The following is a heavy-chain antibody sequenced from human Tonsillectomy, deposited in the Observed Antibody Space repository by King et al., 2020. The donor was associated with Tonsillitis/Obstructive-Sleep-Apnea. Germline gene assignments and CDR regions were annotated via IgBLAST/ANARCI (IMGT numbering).Heavy chain of an antibody. Sequence: VQLVESGGGLVQPGGSLRLSCEASGFTFSSHAMSWVRQAPGKGLEWVSSITGSDKRTHYADSVKGRFTISRDNSKNTLYLQTIGLRAEDTAVYYCAKEQGSSRYYFDYWGQGTLVTVSS. CDR3: AKEQGSSRYYFDY. J-gene: IGHJ4*02. D-gene: IGHD6-13*01. CDR1: GFTFSSHA. CDR2: ITGSDKRT. V-gene: IGHV3-23*04.